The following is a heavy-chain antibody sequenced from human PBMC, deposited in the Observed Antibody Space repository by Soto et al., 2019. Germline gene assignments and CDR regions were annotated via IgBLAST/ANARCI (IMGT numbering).Heavy chain of an antibody. CDR1: GGSISSSNW. J-gene: IGHJ4*02. CDR2: IYHSGST. Sequence: QVQLQESGPGLVKPSGTLSLTCAVSGGSISSSNWWSWVRQPPGKGLEWIGKIYHSGSTNYNPSLKSRVTTSVDKSKNQFSLKLSSVTAADTAVYYCARVYMVRGTIIRYFDYWGQGTLVTVSS. D-gene: IGHD3-10*01. V-gene: IGHV4-4*02. CDR3: ARVYMVRGTIIRYFDY.